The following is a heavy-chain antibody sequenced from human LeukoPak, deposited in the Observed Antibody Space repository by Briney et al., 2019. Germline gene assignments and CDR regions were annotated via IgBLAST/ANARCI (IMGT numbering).Heavy chain of an antibody. V-gene: IGHV5-51*01. CDR3: ARPDGSWYAGMDV. J-gene: IGHJ6*04. D-gene: IGHD6-13*01. Sequence: GESLKISCKGSGYSFTSYWLAWVRQMPGKGLEWMGIIYPGDSDTRYSPSFQGQVTISADKSISTAYLQWSSLKASDTAMYYCARPDGSWYAGMDVWGKGTTVTVSS. CDR1: GYSFTSYW. CDR2: IYPGDSDT.